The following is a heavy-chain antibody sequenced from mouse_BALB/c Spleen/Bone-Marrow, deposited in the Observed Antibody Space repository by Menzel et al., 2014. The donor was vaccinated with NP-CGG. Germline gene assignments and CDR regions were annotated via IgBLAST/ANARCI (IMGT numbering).Heavy chain of an antibody. Sequence: VQLQQSGAELVRPGASVKLSCKASGYTFTSYWINWVKQRPGQGLEWIGNIYPSDSYTNYNQKFKDKATLTVDKSSSTAYMQLSSPTSEDSAVYYCTREGYYGSSYVDYWGQGTTLTVSS. J-gene: IGHJ2*01. CDR3: TREGYYGSSYVDY. CDR1: GYTFTSYW. V-gene: IGHV1-69*02. D-gene: IGHD1-1*01. CDR2: IYPSDSYT.